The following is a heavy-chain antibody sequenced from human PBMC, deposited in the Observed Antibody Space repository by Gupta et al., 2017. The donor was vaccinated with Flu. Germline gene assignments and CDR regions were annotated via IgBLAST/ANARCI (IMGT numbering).Heavy chain of an antibody. CDR1: GYTITELS. J-gene: IGHJ6*02. Sequence: QVHLVQSGAAVKKPGASVKVYCKVSGYTITELSMHWVRQAPGKGLEWMGGCDPEDEKTIYAQKFQGRVTMTEYTSTDTAYMELSSLRSEDTAVYYCATDSLIVGAPGPYYYYGMDVWGQGTTVTVSS. V-gene: IGHV1-24*01. D-gene: IGHD1-26*01. CDR3: ATDSLIVGAPGPYYYYGMDV. CDR2: CDPEDEKT.